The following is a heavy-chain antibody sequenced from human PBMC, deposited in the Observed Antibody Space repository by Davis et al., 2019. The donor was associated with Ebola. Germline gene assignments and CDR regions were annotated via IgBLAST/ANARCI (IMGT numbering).Heavy chain of an antibody. CDR2: ISYDGSNK. J-gene: IGHJ6*02. V-gene: IGHV3-30-3*01. CDR1: GFTFSSYA. CDR3: ARLACTSSSCYTGNYYYYYGVDV. Sequence: SLKISCAASGFTFSSYAMHWVRQAPGKGLEWVAVISYDGSNKYYADSVKGRFTISRDNSKNTLYLQVNSLRAEDTALYYCARLACTSSSCYTGNYYYYYGVDVWGQGTTVTVSS. D-gene: IGHD2-2*02.